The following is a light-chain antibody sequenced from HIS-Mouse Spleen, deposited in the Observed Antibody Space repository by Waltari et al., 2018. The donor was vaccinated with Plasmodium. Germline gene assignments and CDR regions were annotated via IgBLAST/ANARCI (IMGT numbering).Light chain of an antibody. Sequence: QSALTQPRSVSGSPGQSVTISCTGTSSDVGGYNYVSWYPQHPGKAPNLMIYDVSKRPSGVPVRFSGSKSGNTASLTISGLQAEDEADYYCCSYAGSYTWVFGGGTKLTVL. CDR1: SSDVGGYNY. CDR2: DVS. J-gene: IGLJ3*02. CDR3: CSYAGSYTWV. V-gene: IGLV2-11*01.